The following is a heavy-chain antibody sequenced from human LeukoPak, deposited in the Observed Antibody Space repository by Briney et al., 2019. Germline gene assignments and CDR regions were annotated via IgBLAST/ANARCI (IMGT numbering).Heavy chain of an antibody. CDR2: IYHSGST. Sequence: KPSETLSLTCAVSGYSISSGYCWGWIRQPPGKGLEWIGSIYHSGSTYYNPSLKSRVTISVDTSKNQFSLKLSSVTAADTAVYYCARTRREYQLLSFDYWGQGTLVTVSS. CDR1: GYSISSGYC. D-gene: IGHD2-2*01. V-gene: IGHV4-38-2*01. J-gene: IGHJ4*02. CDR3: ARTRREYQLLSFDY.